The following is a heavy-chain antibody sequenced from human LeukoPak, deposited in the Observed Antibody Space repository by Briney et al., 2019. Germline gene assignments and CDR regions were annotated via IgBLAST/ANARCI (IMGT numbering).Heavy chain of an antibody. CDR3: AREFHVPYYDILTGYYNYWFDP. J-gene: IGHJ5*02. CDR2: ISAYNGNT. Sequence: ASVKVSCKASGYTFTGYGISWVRQAPGQGLEWMGWISAYNGNTNYAQKLQGRVTMTTDTSTSTAYMELRSLRSDDMAVYYCAREFHVPYYDILTGYYNYWFDPWGQGTLVTVSS. CDR1: GYTFTGYG. D-gene: IGHD3-9*01. V-gene: IGHV1-18*03.